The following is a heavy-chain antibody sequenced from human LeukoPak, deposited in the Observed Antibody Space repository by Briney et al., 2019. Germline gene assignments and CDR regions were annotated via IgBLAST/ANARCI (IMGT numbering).Heavy chain of an antibody. D-gene: IGHD3-22*01. V-gene: IGHV3-21*01. J-gene: IGHJ4*02. CDR3: ARVYYDSSGHLGPDY. CDR1: GFTFSSYS. Sequence: PGGSLRLSCAASGFTFSSYSMNWVRQAPGKGLEWVSSISSSSSYIYCADSVKGRFTISRDNAKNSLYLQMNSLRAEDTAVYYCARVYYDSSGHLGPDYWGQGTLVTVSS. CDR2: ISSSSSYI.